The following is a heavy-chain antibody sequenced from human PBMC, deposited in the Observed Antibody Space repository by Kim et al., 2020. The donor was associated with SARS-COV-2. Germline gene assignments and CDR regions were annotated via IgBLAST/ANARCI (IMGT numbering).Heavy chain of an antibody. Sequence: SVKVSCKASGGSVSNFGINWVRQAPGQGLEWMGGIIPILGTVTYAQKFQGRVTITADGSTNSAYLELRSLKSEDTAVYYCGGDESTDVPFDFWGQGTLV. J-gene: IGHJ4*02. CDR1: GGSVSNFG. CDR2: IIPILGTV. CDR3: GGDESTDVPFDF. D-gene: IGHD3-16*01. V-gene: IGHV1-69*13.